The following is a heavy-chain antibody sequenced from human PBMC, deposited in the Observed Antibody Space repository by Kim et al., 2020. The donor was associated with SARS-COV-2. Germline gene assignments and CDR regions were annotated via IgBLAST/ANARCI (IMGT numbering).Heavy chain of an antibody. CDR3: ALRYSNGLRFDY. D-gene: IGHD6-19*01. Sequence: YADSVKGQFTIYRDNAKNALFLQMNSLRAEDAAVYYGALRYSNGLRFDYWGQGTLLTVS. V-gene: IGHV3-23*01. J-gene: IGHJ4*02.